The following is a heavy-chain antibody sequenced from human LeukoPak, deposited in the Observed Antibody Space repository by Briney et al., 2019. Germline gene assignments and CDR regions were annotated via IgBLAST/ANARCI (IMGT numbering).Heavy chain of an antibody. Sequence: PGGSLRLSCAASGFTFSSYGMHWVRQAPGKGLEWVSGISWNSGSIGYADSVKGRFTISRDNAKNSLYLQMNSLRAEDTALYYCAKDLTGTPEYFQHWGQGTLVTVSS. J-gene: IGHJ1*01. V-gene: IGHV3-9*01. CDR1: GFTFSSYG. D-gene: IGHD3-9*01. CDR2: ISWNSGSI. CDR3: AKDLTGTPEYFQH.